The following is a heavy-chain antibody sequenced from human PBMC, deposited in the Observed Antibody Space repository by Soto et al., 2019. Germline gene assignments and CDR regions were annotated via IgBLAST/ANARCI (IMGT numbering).Heavy chain of an antibody. Sequence: QITLKESGPTLVKPTQTLTLTCTFSGFSLSTSGVGVGWIRQPPGKALEWLALIYWDDDKRYSPSLKSRLTITKXXSXNXXVLTMTNMDPVDTATYYCAHSDDYGGNMRSEYFQHWGQGTLVTVSS. V-gene: IGHV2-5*02. D-gene: IGHD4-17*01. CDR1: GFSLSTSGVG. CDR3: AHSDDYGGNMRSEYFQH. CDR2: IYWDDDK. J-gene: IGHJ1*01.